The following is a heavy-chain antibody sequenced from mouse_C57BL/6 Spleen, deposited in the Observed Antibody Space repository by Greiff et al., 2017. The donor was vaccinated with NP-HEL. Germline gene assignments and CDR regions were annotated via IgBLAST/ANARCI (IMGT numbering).Heavy chain of an antibody. CDR2: INPSSGYT. CDR3: ARWDSNYYGSSGDY. CDR1: GYTFTSYT. J-gene: IGHJ4*01. V-gene: IGHV1-4*01. Sequence: VKLQESGAELARPGASVKMSCKASGYTFTSYTMHWVKQRPGQGLEWIGYINPSSGYTKYNQKFKDKATLTADKSSSTAYMQLSSLTSEDSAVYYCARWDSNYYGSSGDYWGQGTSVTVSS. D-gene: IGHD1-1*01.